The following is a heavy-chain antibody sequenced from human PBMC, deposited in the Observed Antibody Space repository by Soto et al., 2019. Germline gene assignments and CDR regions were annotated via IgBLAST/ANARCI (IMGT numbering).Heavy chain of an antibody. Sequence: EVQLVESGGGLVQPGGSLRLSCAAPGFTFGSYWMHWVRQAPGKGLVWVSHISLDGSRTTYADSVKGRFTISRDNAKSTLYLLMNSLRDEDTAVYYCARAPPGYSLGYRYYGRDVWGQGTTVTVSS. D-gene: IGHD2-21*01. J-gene: IGHJ6*02. CDR3: ARAPPGYSLGYRYYGRDV. CDR1: GFTFGSYW. CDR2: ISLDGSRT. V-gene: IGHV3-74*01.